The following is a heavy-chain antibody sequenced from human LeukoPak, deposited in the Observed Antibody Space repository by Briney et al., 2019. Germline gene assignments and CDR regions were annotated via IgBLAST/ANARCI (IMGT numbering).Heavy chain of an antibody. J-gene: IGHJ4*02. CDR3: AKEEWLRLRAEDYFDY. V-gene: IGHV3-23*01. CDR1: GFTFSSYA. CDR2: ISGSGGRT. Sequence: PGGSLRLSCAASGFTFSSYAMGWVRQAPGEGREWVSAISGSGGRTHYADSVKGRFTISRDNSKNTLYLQMNSLRAEDTAVYYCAKEEWLRLRAEDYFDYWGQGTLVTVSS. D-gene: IGHD5-12*01.